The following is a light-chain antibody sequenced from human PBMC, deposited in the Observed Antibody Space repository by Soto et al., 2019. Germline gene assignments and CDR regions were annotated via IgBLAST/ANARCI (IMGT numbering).Light chain of an antibody. CDR3: ISYTDRQSYL. CDR2: AVS. J-gene: IGLJ1*01. V-gene: IGLV2-14*03. CDR1: SSDISSYDH. Sequence: QSVLTQPASVSGSPGQSITISCSGTSSDISSYDHVAWYQQFPGKSPKLIIYAVSDRPSGVSDRFSGSKSGISASLTISGLQTEDEADYYCISYTDRQSYLFGTGTKVTVL.